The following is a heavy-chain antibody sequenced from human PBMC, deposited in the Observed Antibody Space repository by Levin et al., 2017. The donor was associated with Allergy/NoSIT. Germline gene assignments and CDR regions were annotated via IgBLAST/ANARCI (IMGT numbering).Heavy chain of an antibody. Sequence: KISCKASGGTFSSYAISWVRQAPGQGLEWMGGIIPIFGTANYAQKFQGRVTITADESTSTAYMELSSLRSEDTAVYYCARVPVYSSSSYGMDGWGQGTTVTVSS. V-gene: IGHV1-69*01. D-gene: IGHD6-13*01. CDR3: ARVPVYSSSSYGMDG. CDR2: IIPIFGTA. CDR1: GGTFSSYA. J-gene: IGHJ6*02.